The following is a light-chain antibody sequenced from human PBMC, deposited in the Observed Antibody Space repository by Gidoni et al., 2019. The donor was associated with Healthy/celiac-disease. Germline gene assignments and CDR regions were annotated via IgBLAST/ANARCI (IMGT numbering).Light chain of an antibody. J-gene: IGKJ2*01. Sequence: DIQMTQSPSTLSASVGDRVTITCRASQSISSWLAWYQQKPGKAPKLLIYKASSLESGVPSRFSGSGSGTEFTLTISRLQPDDFATYYCQQYNSPRYTFGQGTKLEIK. CDR2: KAS. CDR3: QQYNSPRYT. V-gene: IGKV1-5*03. CDR1: QSISSW.